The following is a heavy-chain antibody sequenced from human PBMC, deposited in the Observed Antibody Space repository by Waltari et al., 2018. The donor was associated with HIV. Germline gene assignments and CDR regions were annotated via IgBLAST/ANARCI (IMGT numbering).Heavy chain of an antibody. CDR1: GFTFSSYG. Sequence: QVQLVESGGGVVQPGRSLRLSCAASGFTFSSYGMHWVRQAPGKGLEWVAVIWYDGSNKYYADSVKGRFTISRDNSKNTLYLQMNSLRAEDTAVYYCARDMDSSSWLRWNWFDPWGQGTLVTVSS. D-gene: IGHD6-13*01. J-gene: IGHJ5*02. V-gene: IGHV3-33*01. CDR3: ARDMDSSSWLRWNWFDP. CDR2: IWYDGSNK.